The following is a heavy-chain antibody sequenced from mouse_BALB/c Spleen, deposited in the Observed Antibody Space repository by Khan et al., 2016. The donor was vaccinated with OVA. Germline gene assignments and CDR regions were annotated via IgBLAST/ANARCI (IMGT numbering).Heavy chain of an antibody. CDR2: IWGDGST. Sequence: QVQLKESGPGLVAPSQSLSITCTVSGFSLTDYGINWVRQPPGKGLEWLGMIWGDGSTDYNSALKSRLSISKDNSKSQVFLKMNSLQTDDSARYYCARELRLGGFAYWGKGTLVTAAA. CDR3: ARELRLGGFAY. V-gene: IGHV2-6-7*01. J-gene: IGHJ3*01. CDR1: GFSLTDYG. D-gene: IGHD1-2*01.